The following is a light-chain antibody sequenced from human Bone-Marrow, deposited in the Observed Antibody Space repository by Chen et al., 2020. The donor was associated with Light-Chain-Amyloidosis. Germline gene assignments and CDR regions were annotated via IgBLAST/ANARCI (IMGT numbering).Light chain of an antibody. CDR1: SSDVGSYYL. CDR3: CSYAGNSLV. Sequence: QSALTPPASVSGSPGQSITISCTGTSSDVGSYYLVSWYQQHPGKAPKLIVYEGNKRTSGVSNRFSGSKSGNTASLTISGLQAEDEADYYCCSYAGNSLVFGGGTKLTVL. V-gene: IGLV2-23*01. J-gene: IGLJ2*01. CDR2: EGN.